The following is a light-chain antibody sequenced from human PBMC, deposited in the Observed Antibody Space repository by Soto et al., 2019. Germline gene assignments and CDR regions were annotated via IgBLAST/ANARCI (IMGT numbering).Light chain of an antibody. CDR2: DVS. CDR3: SSYTSSSLYV. V-gene: IGLV2-14*01. Sequence: QSALTQPASVSGSPGQSITISCTGTSSDVGGYNYVSWYQQHPSKAPKLMIYDVSNRPSGVSNRFSGSKSGNTASQTISGLQAEDEADYYCSSYTSSSLYVFGTGTQLTVL. CDR1: SSDVGGYNY. J-gene: IGLJ1*01.